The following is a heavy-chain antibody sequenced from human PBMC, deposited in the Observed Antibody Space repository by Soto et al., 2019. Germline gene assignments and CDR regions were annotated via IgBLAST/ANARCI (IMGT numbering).Heavy chain of an antibody. CDR1: GGTFSSYT. V-gene: IGHV1-69*08. Sequence: QVQLVQSGAEVKKPGSSVKVSCKASGGTFSSYTISWVRQAPGQGLEWMGRIIPILGIANYAQKFQGRVTITADKSTSTAYMEVSSLRSEDTAVYYCAREGAIGYCSSTSCSYDYWGQGTLVTVSS. D-gene: IGHD2-2*01. J-gene: IGHJ4*02. CDR2: IIPILGIA. CDR3: AREGAIGYCSSTSCSYDY.